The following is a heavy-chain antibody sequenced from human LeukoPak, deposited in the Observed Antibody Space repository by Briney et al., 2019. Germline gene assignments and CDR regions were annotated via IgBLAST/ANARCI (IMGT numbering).Heavy chain of an antibody. CDR1: GFTFSDYA. CDR2: ISATGGST. V-gene: IGHV3-23*01. D-gene: IGHD6-19*01. Sequence: GGSLRLSCAASGFTFSDYAMSWVRQAPGKGLEWVSGISATGGSTNYADSVKGRFTISRDNSKNTLYLQMNSLRAEDTAVYHCAKGGIVVAVDYWGQGTLVTVSS. CDR3: AKGGIVVAVDY. J-gene: IGHJ4*02.